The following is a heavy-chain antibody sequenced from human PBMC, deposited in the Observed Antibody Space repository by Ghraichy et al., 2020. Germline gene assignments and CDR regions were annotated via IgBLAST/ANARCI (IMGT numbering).Heavy chain of an antibody. CDR3: ARDGKWIQDYYYYGMDV. V-gene: IGHV4-59*01. CDR1: GGSISSYY. J-gene: IGHJ6*02. CDR2: IYYSGST. Sequence: SETLSLTCTVSGGSISSYYWSWIRQPPGKGLEWIGYIYYSGSTNYNPSLKSRVTISVDTSKNQFSLKLSSVTAADTAVYYCARDGKWIQDYYYYGMDVWGPGSTVTVSS. D-gene: IGHD5-18*01.